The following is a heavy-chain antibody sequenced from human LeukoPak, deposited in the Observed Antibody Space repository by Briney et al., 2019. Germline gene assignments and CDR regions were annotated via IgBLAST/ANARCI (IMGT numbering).Heavy chain of an antibody. CDR1: GFTFSYYW. V-gene: IGHV3-7*01. J-gene: IGHJ4*02. CDR2: INQDGSEK. D-gene: IGHD4-17*01. CDR3: ARARLHDYGDYHLDY. Sequence: GGSLRLSCAASGFTFSYYWMTWVRQAPGKGLEWVANINQDGSEKNYVDSVKGRFTISRDNAKKSQYLQMNSLRADDTAVYYCARARLHDYGDYHLDYWGQGTLVTVSS.